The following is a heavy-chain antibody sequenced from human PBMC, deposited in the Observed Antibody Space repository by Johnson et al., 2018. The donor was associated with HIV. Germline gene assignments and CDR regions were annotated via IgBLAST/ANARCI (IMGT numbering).Heavy chain of an antibody. CDR2: ISYDGSNK. J-gene: IGHJ3*02. V-gene: IGHV3-30-3*01. CDR1: GFTFSSYA. Sequence: QVQLVESGGGVVQTGRYLRLSCAASGFTFSSYAMHWVRQAPGKGLEWVAVISYDGSNKYYADSVKGRFPISRDNSKNTRYLQMNSLRAEDTAVYYCARDRGYSGSYFGTFDIWGQGTMVTVSS. D-gene: IGHD1-26*01. CDR3: ARDRGYSGSYFGTFDI.